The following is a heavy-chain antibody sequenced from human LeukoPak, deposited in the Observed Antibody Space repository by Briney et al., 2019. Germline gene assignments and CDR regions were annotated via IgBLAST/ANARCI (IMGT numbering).Heavy chain of an antibody. CDR2: IIPSDGST. V-gene: IGHV1-46*01. D-gene: IGHD3-10*01. Sequence: ASVKVSCKASGYSFTRYFIHWVRQAPGQGLEWMEIIIPSDGSTSYAQKFQGRVTMTRDTSTSTVYMELSCLRSEDTAVYYCARGKVVTMVRGVIITYFDYWGQGTLVTVSS. CDR3: ARGKVVTMVRGVIITYFDY. CDR1: GYSFTRYF. J-gene: IGHJ4*02.